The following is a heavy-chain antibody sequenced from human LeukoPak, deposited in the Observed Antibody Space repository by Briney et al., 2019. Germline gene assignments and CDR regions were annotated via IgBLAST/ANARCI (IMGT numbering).Heavy chain of an antibody. D-gene: IGHD3-22*01. J-gene: IGHJ4*02. CDR1: GFTFSSYW. V-gene: IGHV3-7*01. Sequence: GGSLRLSCAASGFTFSSYWMSWVRQAPGRGLEWVANIKQDGSEKYYVDSVKGRFTISRDNAKNSLYLQMNSLRAEDTAVYYCAREGGYYDSSGYPAGHWGQGTLVTVSS. CDR2: IKQDGSEK. CDR3: AREGGYYDSSGYPAGH.